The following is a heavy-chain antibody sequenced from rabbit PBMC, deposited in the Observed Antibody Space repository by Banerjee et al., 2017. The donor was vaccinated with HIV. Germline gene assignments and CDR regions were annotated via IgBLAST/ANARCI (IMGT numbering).Heavy chain of an antibody. V-gene: IGHV1S45*01. Sequence: QEQLEESGGDLVKPEGSLTLTCTASGFSFSSSYWICWVRQAPGKGLEWIACIYAGSSGSTYYASWAKGRFTISKTSSTTVTLQMTSLTAADTATYFCARDGVGTGPDYDLWGPGTLVTVS. D-gene: IGHD7-1*01. CDR3: ARDGVGTGPDYDL. J-gene: IGHJ6*01. CDR1: GFSFSSSYW. CDR2: IYAGSSGST.